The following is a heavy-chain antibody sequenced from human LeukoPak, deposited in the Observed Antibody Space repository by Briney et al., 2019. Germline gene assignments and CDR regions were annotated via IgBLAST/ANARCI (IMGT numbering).Heavy chain of an antibody. D-gene: IGHD3-10*02. CDR1: GFTVSSYY. Sequence: PGGSLRLSCAASGFTVSSYYMSWVRQAPGKGLEWVSYISSSSSTIYYADSVKGRFTISRDNAKNSLYLQMNSLRAEDTAVYYCARDLSPLVTMSSHWGQGNLVTVSS. J-gene: IGHJ4*02. CDR3: ARDLSPLVTMSSH. CDR2: ISSSSSTI. V-gene: IGHV3-48*01.